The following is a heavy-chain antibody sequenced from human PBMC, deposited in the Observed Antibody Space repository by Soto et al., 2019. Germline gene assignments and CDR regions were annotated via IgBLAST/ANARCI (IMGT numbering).Heavy chain of an antibody. Sequence: GGSLRLSCAASGFTFSTYWMHWVRQVPGKGLVWVSHIDNDGISTTYADSVKGRFTISRDNSKNTLYLQMNSLRAEDTAVYYCAKDHLSRWYYYDSSGYIDYWGQGTLVTVSS. V-gene: IGHV3-74*01. CDR1: GFTFSTYW. D-gene: IGHD3-22*01. CDR3: AKDHLSRWYYYDSSGYIDY. J-gene: IGHJ4*02. CDR2: IDNDGIST.